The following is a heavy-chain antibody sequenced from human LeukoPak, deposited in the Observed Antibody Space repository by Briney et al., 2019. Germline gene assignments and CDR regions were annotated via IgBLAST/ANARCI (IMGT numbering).Heavy chain of an antibody. CDR1: GFTFSSYW. CDR2: INSDGSST. V-gene: IGHV3-74*01. Sequence: PGGSLRLSXAASGFTFSSYWMHWVRQAPGKGLVWVSRINSDGSSTSYADSVKGRFTISRDNAKNTLYLQMNSLRAEDTAVYYCARAQGIAVAGDYWGQGALVTVSS. D-gene: IGHD6-19*01. J-gene: IGHJ4*02. CDR3: ARAQGIAVAGDY.